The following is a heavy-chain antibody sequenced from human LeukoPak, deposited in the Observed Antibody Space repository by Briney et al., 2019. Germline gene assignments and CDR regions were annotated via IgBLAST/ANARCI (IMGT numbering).Heavy chain of an antibody. J-gene: IGHJ4*02. CDR1: GFTFSSYS. D-gene: IGHD2-15*01. CDR2: ISGDGGST. V-gene: IGHV3-43*02. CDR3: AKDICSGGSCYFDY. Sequence: HPGGSLRLSCAASGFTFSSYSMHWVRQAPGKGLEWVSLISGDGGSTYYADSVKGRFTISRDNSKNSLYLQMNSLRTEDTALYYCAKDICSGGSCYFDYWGQGTLVTVSS.